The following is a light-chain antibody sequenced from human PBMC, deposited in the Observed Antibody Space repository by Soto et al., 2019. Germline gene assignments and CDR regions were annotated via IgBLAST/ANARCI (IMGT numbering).Light chain of an antibody. Sequence: DIQMTQSPSSLSASVGDRVTITCRASQRINNYLNWYQQKPGKAPNLLIYAASSLQSGVPSRFSGSGSGTDFTLTISSLEPEDFATYFCQQSYSRPRTFGQGTKLEIK. CDR3: QQSYSRPRT. CDR2: AAS. CDR1: QRINNY. V-gene: IGKV1-39*01. J-gene: IGKJ2*01.